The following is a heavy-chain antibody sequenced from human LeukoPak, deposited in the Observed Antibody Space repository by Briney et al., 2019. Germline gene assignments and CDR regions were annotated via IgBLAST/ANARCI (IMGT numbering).Heavy chain of an antibody. CDR3: ARVYYDSSGFIFYFDY. V-gene: IGHV1-8*01. Sequence: ASVKVSCKASGYTFTSYDINWVRQATGQGLEWMGWMNPNSGNTGYAQKFQGRVTMTRNTSISTAYMELSSLRSEDTAVYYCARVYYDSSGFIFYFDYWGREPWSPSPQ. J-gene: IGHJ4*02. D-gene: IGHD3-22*01. CDR2: MNPNSGNT. CDR1: GYTFTSYD.